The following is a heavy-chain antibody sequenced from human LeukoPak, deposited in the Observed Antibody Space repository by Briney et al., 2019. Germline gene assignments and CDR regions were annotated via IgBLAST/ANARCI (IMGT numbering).Heavy chain of an antibody. Sequence: PGGSLRLSCTASEFTFGDYAISWVRQAPGKGLEWLGFIRSKDSDGTTDYAASVKGRFIISRDDSKSVAYLEMNDLKTEDTAVYYCTRDRWGGGYISRGMDVWGKGTTVTISS. CDR2: IRSKDSDGTT. J-gene: IGHJ6*04. CDR1: EFTFGDYA. CDR3: TRDRWGGGYISRGMDV. D-gene: IGHD5-12*01. V-gene: IGHV3-49*04.